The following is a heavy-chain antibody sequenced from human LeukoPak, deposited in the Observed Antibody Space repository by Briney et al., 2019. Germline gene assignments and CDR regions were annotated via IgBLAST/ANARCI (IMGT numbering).Heavy chain of an antibody. CDR1: SFSFSDFW. V-gene: IGHV3-7*01. CDR2: IKRFGSEK. CDR3: ARSSSQGFDYFDY. Sequence: GGSLRLSCVASSFSFSDFWMSWVRQRPGKELEWVATIKRFGSEKTYLDSVKGRFTISRDDSKSSLSLQMNNLGADDSALYYCARSSSQGFDYFDYWGQGALVSVSS. D-gene: IGHD3-10*01. J-gene: IGHJ4*02.